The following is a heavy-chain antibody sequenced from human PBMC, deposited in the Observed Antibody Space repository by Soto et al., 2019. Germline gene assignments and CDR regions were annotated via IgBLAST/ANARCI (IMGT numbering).Heavy chain of an antibody. CDR1: GGSLSNYG. Sequence: QVQLVQSGAEVKKPGSSVKVSCKASGGSLSNYGISWVRQAPGQGLEWMGAIMPVFGTPNYVQKFQDRVTITADESTTTVYMEVRSLTSEDTAVYYCARGDATKIVVTTYYAMDVWGQGTTVTVSS. J-gene: IGHJ6*02. CDR2: IMPVFGTP. CDR3: ARGDATKIVVTTYYAMDV. D-gene: IGHD3-22*01. V-gene: IGHV1-69*12.